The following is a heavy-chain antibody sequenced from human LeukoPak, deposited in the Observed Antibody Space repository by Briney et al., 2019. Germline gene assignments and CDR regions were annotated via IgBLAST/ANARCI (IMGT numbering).Heavy chain of an antibody. D-gene: IGHD2-8*01. CDR2: ISAYNGNT. CDR3: ARDTPYYCTNGVCYASRYYYYYYYMDV. V-gene: IGHV1-18*01. Sequence: GASVKVSCKASGYTFTSYGISWVRQAPGQGLEWMGWISAYNGNTNYAQKLQGRVTMTTDTSTSTAYMELRSLRSDDTAVYYCARDTPYYCTNGVCYASRYYYYYYYMDVWSKGTTVTASS. J-gene: IGHJ6*03. CDR1: GYTFTSYG.